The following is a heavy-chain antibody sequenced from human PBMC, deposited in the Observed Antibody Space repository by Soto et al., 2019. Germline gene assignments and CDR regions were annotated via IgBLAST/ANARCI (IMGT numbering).Heavy chain of an antibody. Sequence: QPGGSLRLSCAASGFTFSSYGMHWVRQAPGKGLEWVAVIWYDGSNKYYADSVKSRFTISRDNSKNTLYLQMNSLRAEDTAVYYCARDYDSSGYYSDIDYWGQGTLVTVSS. V-gene: IGHV3-33*01. CDR3: ARDYDSSGYYSDIDY. D-gene: IGHD3-22*01. CDR1: GFTFSSYG. CDR2: IWYDGSNK. J-gene: IGHJ4*02.